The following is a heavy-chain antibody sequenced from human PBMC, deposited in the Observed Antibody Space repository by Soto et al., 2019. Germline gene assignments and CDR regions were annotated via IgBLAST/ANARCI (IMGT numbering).Heavy chain of an antibody. CDR3: AREGVAPYYYYGMDV. J-gene: IGHJ6*02. CDR2: ISTYNGDT. Sequence: QVQLVQSGAEVKKPGASVKVSCKASGYTFTRSGISWVRQAPGQGLEWMGWISTYNGDTNYAQTLQGRVTMTPDTSTSTVHVEVRSLRADDTAVYYCAREGVAPYYYYGMDVWGQGTPVTVSS. CDR1: GYTFTRSG. V-gene: IGHV1-18*01. D-gene: IGHD5-12*01.